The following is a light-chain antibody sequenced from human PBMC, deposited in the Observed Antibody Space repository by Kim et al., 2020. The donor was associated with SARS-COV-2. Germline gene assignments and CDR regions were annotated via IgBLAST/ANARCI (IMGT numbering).Light chain of an antibody. V-gene: IGLV3-1*01. CDR1: KMGDKY. J-gene: IGLJ3*02. Sequence: VPPGQTASISCSGGKMGDKYACWYRQKPGQSPVLVIYQDSKRPSGIPERFSGSNSGNTATLTISGTQAMDEADYYCQAWDSSTGGVFGGGTKLTVL. CDR2: QDS. CDR3: QAWDSSTGGV.